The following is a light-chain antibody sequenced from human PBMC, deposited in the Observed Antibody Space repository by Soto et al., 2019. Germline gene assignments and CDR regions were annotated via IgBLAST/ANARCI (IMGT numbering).Light chain of an antibody. V-gene: IGKV3-20*01. CDR2: GAS. Sequence: EIVLTQSPGTLSLSLGERATLSCRASQSVSSNYLAWYQQKPGQAPRLLIYGASSRATGIPDRFSGSGSGTDFTLTISRLEPEDFAVYYCQQYGSSPPTFGQGTKV. CDR3: QQYGSSPPT. J-gene: IGKJ1*01. CDR1: QSVSSNY.